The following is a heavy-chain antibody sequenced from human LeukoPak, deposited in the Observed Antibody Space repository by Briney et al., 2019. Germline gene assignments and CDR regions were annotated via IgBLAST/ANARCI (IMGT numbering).Heavy chain of an antibody. Sequence: SETLSLTCTVSGGSISTYYWSWIRQPPGKGLEWIGHIYYSGSTNYNPSLKSRVTISVDMSKNQFSLKLSSVTAADSAVYYCARGGRGYSGYDDAFDIWGQGTRVTVSS. D-gene: IGHD5-12*01. CDR2: IYYSGST. CDR1: GGSISTYY. V-gene: IGHV4-59*08. CDR3: ARGGRGYSGYDDAFDI. J-gene: IGHJ3*02.